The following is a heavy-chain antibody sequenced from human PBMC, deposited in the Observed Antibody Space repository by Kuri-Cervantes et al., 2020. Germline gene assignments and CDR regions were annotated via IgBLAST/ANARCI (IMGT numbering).Heavy chain of an antibody. CDR3: ARTIRSGYYYAFDY. V-gene: IGHV1-2*02. J-gene: IGHJ4*02. Sequence: ASVKVSCKASGYTFTGYYMHWVRQAPGQGLEWMGWINPNSGGTNYAQNFQGRVTMTRDTSISTAYMELSSLRSEDTAVYFCARTIRSGYYYAFDYWGQGTLVTVSS. D-gene: IGHD3-22*01. CDR1: GYTFTGYY. CDR2: INPNSGGT.